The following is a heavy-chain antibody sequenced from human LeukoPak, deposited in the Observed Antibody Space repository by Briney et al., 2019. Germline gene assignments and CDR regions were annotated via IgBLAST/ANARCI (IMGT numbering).Heavy chain of an antibody. D-gene: IGHD2-2*01. Sequence: QTGGSLRLSCAASGFTFGSYWMHWVRQAPGKGLVWVSRINSDGSSTSYADSVKGRFTISRDNAKNTLYLQMNSLRAEDTAVYYCARGIVVGRNWFDPWGQGTLVTVSS. CDR3: ARGIVVGRNWFDP. V-gene: IGHV3-74*01. J-gene: IGHJ5*02. CDR1: GFTFGSYW. CDR2: INSDGSST.